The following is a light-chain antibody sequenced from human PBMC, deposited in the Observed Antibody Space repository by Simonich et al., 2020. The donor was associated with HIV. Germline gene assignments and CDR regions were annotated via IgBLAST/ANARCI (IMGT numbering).Light chain of an antibody. J-gene: IGKJ2*01. CDR1: QSVSSN. CDR3: QQYYNTPYT. V-gene: IGKV3D-15*01. Sequence: EIVMTQSPATLSVSPGERATLSCRASQSVSSNLAWYQQKPGQAPRLLIYDASNRATGIPAGFSGSGSGTDFTLTISSLQAEDVAVYYCQQYYNTPYTFGQGTKLEIK. CDR2: DAS.